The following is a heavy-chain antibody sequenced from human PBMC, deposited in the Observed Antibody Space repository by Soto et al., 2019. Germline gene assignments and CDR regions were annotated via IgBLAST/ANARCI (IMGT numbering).Heavy chain of an antibody. CDR1: GFTFSSYE. V-gene: IGHV3-48*03. D-gene: IGHD3-10*01. Sequence: EVQLVESGGGLVQPGGSLRLSCAASGFTFSSYEMNWVRQAPGKGLEWVSYISSSGSTIYYADSVKGRFTISRDNAKNSLYLQMNSLRAEDTSVYYCARGTMVRGVIITYYYYGMDVWGQGTTVTVSS. CDR2: ISSSGSTI. CDR3: ARGTMVRGVIITYYYYGMDV. J-gene: IGHJ6*02.